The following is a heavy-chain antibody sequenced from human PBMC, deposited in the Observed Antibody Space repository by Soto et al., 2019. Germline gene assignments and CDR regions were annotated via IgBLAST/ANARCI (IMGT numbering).Heavy chain of an antibody. D-gene: IGHD6-13*01. CDR2: IIPIFGTA. V-gene: IGHV1-69*13. CDR3: ATSQSEGSCSWYRHYYYYGMDV. CDR1: GGTFSSYA. J-gene: IGHJ6*02. Sequence: GASVKVSCKASGGTFSSYAISWVRQAPGQGLEWMGGIIPIFGTANYAQKFQGRVTITADESTSTAYMELSSLRSEDTAVYYCATSQSEGSCSWYRHYYYYGMDVWGQGPTVTVSS.